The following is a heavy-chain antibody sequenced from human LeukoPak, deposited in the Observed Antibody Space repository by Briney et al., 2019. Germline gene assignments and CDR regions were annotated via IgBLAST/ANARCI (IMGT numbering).Heavy chain of an antibody. J-gene: IGHJ4*02. Sequence: SETLSLTCAVYGGSFSGYDWSWIRQPPGKGLEWIGEINHSGSTNYNPSLKSRVTISVDTSKNQFSLKLSSVTAADTAVYYCARARILRSVDYWGQGTLVTVSS. CDR3: ARARILRSVDY. V-gene: IGHV4-34*01. CDR1: GGSFSGYD. CDR2: INHSGST. D-gene: IGHD3-3*01.